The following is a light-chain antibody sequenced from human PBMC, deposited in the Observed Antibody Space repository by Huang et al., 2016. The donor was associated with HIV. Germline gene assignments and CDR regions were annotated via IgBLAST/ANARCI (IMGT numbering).Light chain of an antibody. V-gene: IGKV1-39*01. J-gene: IGKJ2*01. CDR1: QTISNY. Sequence: DIQMTQSPSSLSASVGDRVTITCRASQTISNYLNWFQQKPGKAPKLLIYAVSSLQGGVPSRFSGSGSGTDFTLTISSLQPEDVATYYCQQSYTTPVTFGQGTKLELK. CDR3: QQSYTTPVT. CDR2: AVS.